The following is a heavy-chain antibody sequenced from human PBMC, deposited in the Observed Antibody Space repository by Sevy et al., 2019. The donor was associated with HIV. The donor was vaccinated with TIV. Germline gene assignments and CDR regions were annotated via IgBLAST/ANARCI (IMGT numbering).Heavy chain of an antibody. Sequence: GGSLRLSCAASGFTFDDYGMSWVRQAPGKGLERVSGINWNGGSTGYADSVKGRFTISRDNAKNSLYLQMNSLRAEDTALYYCARDMVSGSYYNYYYGMDVWGQGTTVTVSS. CDR2: INWNGGST. D-gene: IGHD1-26*01. CDR3: ARDMVSGSYYNYYYGMDV. CDR1: GFTFDDYG. J-gene: IGHJ6*02. V-gene: IGHV3-20*04.